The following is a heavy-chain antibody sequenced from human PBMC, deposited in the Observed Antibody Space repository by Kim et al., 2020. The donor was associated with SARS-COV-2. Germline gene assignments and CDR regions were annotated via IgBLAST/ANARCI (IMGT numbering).Heavy chain of an antibody. CDR3: VKGGATTLVSAFDI. V-gene: IGHV3-64D*09. J-gene: IGHJ3*02. D-gene: IGHD5-12*01. Sequence: ADSVKGRFTISRDNSKNTLYLQMSSLRAEDTAVYYCVKGGATTLVSAFDIWGQGTMVTVSS.